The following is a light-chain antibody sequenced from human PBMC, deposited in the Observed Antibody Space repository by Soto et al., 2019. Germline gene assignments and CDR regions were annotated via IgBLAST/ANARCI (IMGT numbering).Light chain of an antibody. V-gene: IGLV2-14*01. Sequence: QSALTQPASVSGSPGQSITISCTGTSSDVGGYDYVSWYQLHPGKAPKLMVFEVSNRPSGVSYRFSGSKSGNPASLTISGHQAEDEADYFCSSYSISTAYLFGTGTKLTVL. J-gene: IGLJ1*01. CDR1: SSDVGGYDY. CDR3: SSYSISTAYL. CDR2: EVS.